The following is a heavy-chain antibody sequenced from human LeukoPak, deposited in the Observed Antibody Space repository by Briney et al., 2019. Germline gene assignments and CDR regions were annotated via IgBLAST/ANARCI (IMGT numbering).Heavy chain of an antibody. J-gene: IGHJ4*02. CDR3: AREDIVATIDY. CDR1: GFTFDDYG. V-gene: IGHV3-20*04. CDR2: INWNGGST. Sequence: GGSLRLSCAASGFTFDDYGMSWVRQAPGKGLEWVSGINWNGGSTGYADSVKGRFTISRDNSKNTLYLQMNSLRAEDTAVYYCAREDIVATIDYWGQGTLVTVSS. D-gene: IGHD5-12*01.